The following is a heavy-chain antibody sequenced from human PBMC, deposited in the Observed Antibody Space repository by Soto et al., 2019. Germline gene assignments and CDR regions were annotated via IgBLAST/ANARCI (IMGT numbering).Heavy chain of an antibody. D-gene: IGHD2-2*01. Sequence: QVPLEQSGVEVKKPGASVKVSCKASGYTFTYYGFSWVRQAPGQGLEWMGWISAYSGSTNYAQNLQDRVILTTDTSTSTAYLELRSLRSNDTAMYYCAGDYCISPRCSRYNYFDYWGQGTLITVSS. CDR1: GYTFTYYG. CDR2: ISAYSGST. V-gene: IGHV1-18*04. J-gene: IGHJ4*02. CDR3: AGDYCISPRCSRYNYFDY.